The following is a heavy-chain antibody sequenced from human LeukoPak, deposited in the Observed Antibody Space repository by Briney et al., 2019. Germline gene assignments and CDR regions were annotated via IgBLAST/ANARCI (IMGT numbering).Heavy chain of an antibody. Sequence: GGSLRLSCVASGLTFSRYNIHWVRQAPGKGLEWVADIRYDGSKKNYADSVKGRFTISRDNSKNTMYMQMNSLRVEDTAVYYCARVQRGIAVALDYWGQGTLATVSS. J-gene: IGHJ4*02. D-gene: IGHD6-19*01. CDR2: IRYDGSKK. CDR1: GLTFSRYN. CDR3: ARVQRGIAVALDY. V-gene: IGHV3-33*01.